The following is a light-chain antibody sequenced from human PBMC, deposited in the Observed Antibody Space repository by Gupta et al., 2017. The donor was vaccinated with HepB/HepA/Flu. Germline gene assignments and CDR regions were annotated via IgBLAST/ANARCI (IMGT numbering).Light chain of an antibody. Sequence: DIVMTHSPLSLPVTPGESASISCRASQSLVKSNGYNYLDWYLQKPGQSPQLLIYLGSNRASGVPDRFSGSGSGADFTLKISRVEADDVGVYYCMQALQSPRTFGQGTKLEIK. J-gene: IGKJ2*02. CDR3: MQALQSPRT. V-gene: IGKV2-28*01. CDR2: LGS. CDR1: QSLVKSNGYNY.